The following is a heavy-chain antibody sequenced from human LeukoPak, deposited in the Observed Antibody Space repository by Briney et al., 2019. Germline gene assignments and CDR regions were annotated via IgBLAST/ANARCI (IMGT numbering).Heavy chain of an antibody. CDR3: AIPPCSDGYCFFDY. J-gene: IGHJ4*02. Sequence: GASVKVSCKASGYTFTNYYMHWVRQAPGQGPKWMGWINPNAGGTKYAQKFQGRVTMTRDTSISTAYMELSRLTSGDTAVYYCAIPPCSDGYCFFDYWGQGTLVTVSS. D-gene: IGHD2-21*02. V-gene: IGHV1-2*02. CDR1: GYTFTNYY. CDR2: INPNAGGT.